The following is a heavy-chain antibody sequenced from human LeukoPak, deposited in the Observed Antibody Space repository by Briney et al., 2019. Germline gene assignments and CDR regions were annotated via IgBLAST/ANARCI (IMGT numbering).Heavy chain of an antibody. Sequence: TSETQSLTCTVSGASFSSSTYYWGWIRQPPGKGLEWIGSIYYSGSTYYNPSLKSRVTMSVDTSKNQFSLKLSSVTAADTAVYYCARHAGGIAAAGTRPFDYWGQGTLVTVSS. D-gene: IGHD6-13*01. CDR2: IYYSGST. CDR1: GASFSSSTYY. V-gene: IGHV4-39*01. CDR3: ARHAGGIAAAGTRPFDY. J-gene: IGHJ4*02.